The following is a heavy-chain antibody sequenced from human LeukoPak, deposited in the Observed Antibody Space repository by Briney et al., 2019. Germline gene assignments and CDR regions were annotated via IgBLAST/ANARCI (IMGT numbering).Heavy chain of an antibody. Sequence: GGSLRLSCEASGFTVSSYYMSWVRQAPGKGLEWVSVIYSGGSTYYADSVKGRFTISRDNSKNTLYLQMNSLRAEDTAVYYCARDDHYSNYVIRGYYYYYMDVWGKGTTVTVSS. D-gene: IGHD4-11*01. CDR3: ARDDHYSNYVIRGYYYYYMDV. V-gene: IGHV3-66*01. CDR2: IYSGGST. CDR1: GFTVSSYY. J-gene: IGHJ6*03.